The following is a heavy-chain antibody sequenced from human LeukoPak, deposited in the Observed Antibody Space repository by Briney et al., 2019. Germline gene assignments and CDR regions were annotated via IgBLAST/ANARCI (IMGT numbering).Heavy chain of an antibody. D-gene: IGHD6-19*01. CDR3: ARDRRPAVAGIEMGFDP. Sequence: EASETLSLTCTVSGGSISSGGYYWSWIRQHPGKGLEWIGYIYYSGSTYYNPSLKSRVTISVDTSKNQFSLKLSSVTAADTAVYYRARDRRPAVAGIEMGFDPWGQGTLVTVSS. V-gene: IGHV4-31*03. J-gene: IGHJ5*02. CDR1: GGSISSGGYY. CDR2: IYYSGST.